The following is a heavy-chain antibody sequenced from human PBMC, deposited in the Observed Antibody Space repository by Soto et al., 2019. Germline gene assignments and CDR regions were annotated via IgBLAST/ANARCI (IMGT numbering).Heavy chain of an antibody. D-gene: IGHD3-3*01. CDR1: GGSISSSSYY. J-gene: IGHJ4*02. CDR3: ARHRAQDGRGVIYY. Sequence: SDTLSLTCTVSGGSISSSSYYWGWIRQPPGKGLEWIGSIYYSGSTYYNPSLKSRVTISVDTSKNQFSLQLRSVTAADTAVYYCARHRAQDGRGVIYYWGQGTLVTVSS. CDR2: IYYSGST. V-gene: IGHV4-39*01.